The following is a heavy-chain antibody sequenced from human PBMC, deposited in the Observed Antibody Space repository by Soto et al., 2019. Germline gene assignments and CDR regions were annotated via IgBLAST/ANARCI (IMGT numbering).Heavy chain of an antibody. D-gene: IGHD1-1*01. CDR1: GASISNYY. CDR3: ARESRSELGTVEY. CDR2: IYASGTT. J-gene: IGHJ4*02. V-gene: IGHV4-4*07. Sequence: QVRLQESGPGLVKPSETLSLTCTVSGASISNYYWSWIRQPAGKGLECLGQIYASGTTTYNPSLRSQVNMSVDTSKNQFSLNLHSVTAADTAVYYCARESRSELGTVEYWGQGTLVTVSS.